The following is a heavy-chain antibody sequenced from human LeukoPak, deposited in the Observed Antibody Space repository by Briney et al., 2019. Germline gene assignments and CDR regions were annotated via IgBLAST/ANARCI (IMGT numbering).Heavy chain of an antibody. J-gene: IGHJ4*02. CDR1: GFTFSDAR. Sequence: GGSLRLSCAASGFTFSDARMSWVRQAPGKGLEWVGRIKTKTDGETTDYAAPVKGRFTISRDDSKNTLFLQMNSLKTEDTAVYYCATVGRSSGYADYWGQGTLVTVSS. CDR3: ATVGRSSGYADY. V-gene: IGHV3-15*01. CDR2: IKTKTDGETT. D-gene: IGHD6-13*01.